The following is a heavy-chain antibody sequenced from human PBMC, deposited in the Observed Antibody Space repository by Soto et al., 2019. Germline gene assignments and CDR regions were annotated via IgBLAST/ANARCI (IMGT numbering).Heavy chain of an antibody. CDR3: ARDGVRHSGGIDY. J-gene: IGHJ4*02. CDR1: GGTFSSYS. V-gene: IGHV1-69*01. Sequence: QVQLVQSGAEVKKTGSSVKVSCKASGGTFSSYSINWVRQAPGQGLEWMGEIIPIFGTANYAQKCQGRVTITEDESTSTASMELSSLRSEDTAVYYCARDGVRHSGGIDYWGQGTLVTVAS. CDR2: IIPIFGTA. D-gene: IGHD2-8*01.